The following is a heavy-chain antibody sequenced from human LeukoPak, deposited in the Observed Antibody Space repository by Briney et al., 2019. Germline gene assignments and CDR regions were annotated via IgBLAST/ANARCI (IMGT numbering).Heavy chain of an antibody. CDR1: GASISSYY. J-gene: IGHJ5*02. D-gene: IGHD6-13*01. CDR3: ARDLSSSWYDNWFDP. Sequence: PSETLSLTCTVSGASISSYYWSWIRQPPGKGLEWIGYIYYSGSTNYNPSLKSRVTISVDTSKNQFSLKLSSVTAADTAVYYCARDLSSSWYDNWFDPWGQGTLVTVSS. CDR2: IYYSGST. V-gene: IGHV4-59*01.